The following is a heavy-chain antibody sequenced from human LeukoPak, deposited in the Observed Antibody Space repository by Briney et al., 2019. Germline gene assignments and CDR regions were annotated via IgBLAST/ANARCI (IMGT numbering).Heavy chain of an antibody. J-gene: IGHJ4*02. CDR1: GFTFSSYA. CDR2: INHSGST. Sequence: GSLRLSCAASGFTFSSYAMSWVRQPPGKGLEWIGEINHSGSTNYNPSLKSRVTISVDTSKNQFSLKLSSVTAADTAVYYCAKDDIVVVPAALDYWGQGTLVTVSS. CDR3: AKDDIVVVPAALDY. D-gene: IGHD2-2*01. V-gene: IGHV4-34*01.